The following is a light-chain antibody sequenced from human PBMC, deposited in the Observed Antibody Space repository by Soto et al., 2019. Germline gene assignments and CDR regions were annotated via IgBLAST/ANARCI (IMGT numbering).Light chain of an antibody. CDR1: QSVSSSY. V-gene: IGKV3-20*01. Sequence: EIVLTQSPDTLSLSPGERATLSCRASQSVSSSYLAWYQQKPGQAPRLLIYGASSMATGIPDRFSGSGSGTDFTLTISRLEPEDFAVYYCQQYCSSLVTFGPGTKVDIK. CDR3: QQYCSSLVT. J-gene: IGKJ3*01. CDR2: GAS.